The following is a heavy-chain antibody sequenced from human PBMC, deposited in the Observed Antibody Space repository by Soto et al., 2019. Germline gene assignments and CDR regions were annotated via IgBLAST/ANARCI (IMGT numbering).Heavy chain of an antibody. D-gene: IGHD3-10*01. Sequence: QVQLVQSGAEVKKPGASVKVSCKASGYTFTNYGISWVRQAPGQGLEWMGWINTYNVNTNHAQKLQGRVTMTTGTSTSTAFMELRSKRSDDTAVYYCARGVGSGTYYNQYNWFDPWGQGTLVTVSS. V-gene: IGHV1-18*01. CDR1: GYTFTNYG. CDR3: ARGVGSGTYYNQYNWFDP. CDR2: INTYNVNT. J-gene: IGHJ5*02.